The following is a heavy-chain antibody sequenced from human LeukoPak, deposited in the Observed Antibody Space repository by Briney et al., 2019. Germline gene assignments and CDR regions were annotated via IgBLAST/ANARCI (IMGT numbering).Heavy chain of an antibody. Sequence: ASVKVSCKASGYTFTSNDINWVRQATGQGLEWMGWMNPNSGNTGYAQKFQGRVAMTRNTSISTAYMELSSLSSEDTAIYYCARDRIVGPTDAFDIWGQGTRVTVSS. CDR3: ARDRIVGPTDAFDI. V-gene: IGHV1-8*01. CDR2: MNPNSGNT. J-gene: IGHJ3*02. CDR1: GYTFTSND. D-gene: IGHD1-26*01.